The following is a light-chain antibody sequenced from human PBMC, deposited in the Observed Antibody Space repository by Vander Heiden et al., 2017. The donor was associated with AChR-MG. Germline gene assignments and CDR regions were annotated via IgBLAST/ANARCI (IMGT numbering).Light chain of an antibody. V-gene: IGKV3-15*01. CDR3: QQYNNWPPV. J-gene: IGKJ5*01. CDR2: GAS. CDR1: QSVSSN. Sequence: EIVMTQSQATLSVSPGERATLSCRASQSVSSNLAWYQQKPGQAPRLLIYGASTRATGIPARFSGSGSGTEFTLTISSLQSEDFAVYYCQQYNNWPPVFGQGTRLEIK.